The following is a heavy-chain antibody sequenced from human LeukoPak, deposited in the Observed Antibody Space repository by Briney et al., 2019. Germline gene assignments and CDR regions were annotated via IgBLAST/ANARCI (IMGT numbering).Heavy chain of an antibody. D-gene: IGHD1/OR15-1a*01. CDR2: ISSSGSTI. V-gene: IGHV3-48*03. CDR1: GFTFSSYE. CDR3: ALDQWRFDS. J-gene: IGHJ4*01. Sequence: GGALRVSCAASGFTFSSYEMNGVRQAPGKGVEGVSYISSSGSTIYYAASLKGPFTISRDNATNSLSLQMNTPRAENTALYYCALDQWRFDSSGHGALVTVSS.